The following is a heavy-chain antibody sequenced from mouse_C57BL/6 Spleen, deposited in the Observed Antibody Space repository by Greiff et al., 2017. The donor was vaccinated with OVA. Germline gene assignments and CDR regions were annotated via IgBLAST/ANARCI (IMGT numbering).Heavy chain of an antibody. D-gene: IGHD4-1*01. V-gene: IGHV5-17*01. CDR3: ARRELSDSFDY. CDR2: ISSGSSTI. Sequence: EVQVVESGGGLVKPGGSLKLSCAASGFTFSDYGMHWVRQAPEKGLEWIAYISSGSSTIYYADTFKGQFTISRDNAKNIPFLQMTSLRSEDTAMYYCARRELSDSFDYWGQGTTLTVSS. CDR1: GFTFSDYG. J-gene: IGHJ2*01.